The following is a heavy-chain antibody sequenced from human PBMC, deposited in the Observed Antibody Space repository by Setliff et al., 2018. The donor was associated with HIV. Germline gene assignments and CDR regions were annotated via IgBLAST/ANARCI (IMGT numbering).Heavy chain of an antibody. V-gene: IGHV5-51*04. CDR2: IYPSDSNI. D-gene: IGHD2-21*02. J-gene: IGHJ3*01. Sequence: GESLKISFKGSQYTFTTYWIGWVRQVPGRGLEWMALIYPSDSNIYYNPSFQDRVTISVEKPIATAYLQWSSLKTSDTAIYYCARRDGRLLNGFDFWGQGTMVTVSS. CDR3: ARRDGRLLNGFDF. CDR1: QYTFTTYW.